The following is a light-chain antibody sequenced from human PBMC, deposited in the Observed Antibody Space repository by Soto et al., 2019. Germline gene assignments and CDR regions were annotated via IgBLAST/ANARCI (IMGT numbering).Light chain of an antibody. CDR1: QDISTY. CDR3: QQTYRTPLT. CDR2: TAS. J-gene: IGKJ1*01. V-gene: IGKV1-39*01. Sequence: DIQMTQSPSSLSASVGDRVTITCRASQDISTYLNWYQQKPGKAPNLLIHTASTLQSGVPSRFSGSGSGTDFTLIISSLQPEDFETYHCQQTYRTPLTLGQGTKVDI.